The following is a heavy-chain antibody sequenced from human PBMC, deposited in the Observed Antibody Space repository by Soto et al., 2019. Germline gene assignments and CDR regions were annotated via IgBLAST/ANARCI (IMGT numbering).Heavy chain of an antibody. J-gene: IGHJ5*02. CDR3: AREWYSSSWTYNWFDP. CDR2: ISSSGSTI. CDR1: VFTFSDYY. D-gene: IGHD6-13*01. Sequence: PGGSLRLSCAASVFTFSDYYMSCIRHSPGKWLEWVSYISSSGSTIYYADSVKGRFTISRDNAKNSLYLQMNSLRAEDTAVYYCAREWYSSSWTYNWFDPWGQGTLFPVSS. V-gene: IGHV3-11*01.